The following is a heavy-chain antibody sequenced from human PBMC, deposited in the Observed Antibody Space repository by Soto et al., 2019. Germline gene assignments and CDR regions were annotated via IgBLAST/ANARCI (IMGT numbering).Heavy chain of an antibody. CDR3: AKDGGLYSSGWKTMDY. Sequence: QVQLVESGGGVVQPGRSLRLSCAASGFTFSSYGMHWVRQAPGKGLEWVAVISYDGSNKYYADSVKGRFTISRDNSKNTLYLQMNSLRAEDTAGYYCAKDGGLYSSGWKTMDYWGQGTLVTVSS. CDR2: ISYDGSNK. V-gene: IGHV3-30*18. D-gene: IGHD6-19*01. CDR1: GFTFSSYG. J-gene: IGHJ4*02.